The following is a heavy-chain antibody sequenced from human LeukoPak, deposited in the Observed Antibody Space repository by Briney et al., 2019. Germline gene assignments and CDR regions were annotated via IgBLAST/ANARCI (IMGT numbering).Heavy chain of an antibody. V-gene: IGHV4-34*01. D-gene: IGHD6-13*01. J-gene: IGHJ5*02. Sequence: ETLSLTRAVYGGSFSGYYWSWIRQPPGKGLEWIGEINHSGSTNYNPALKRRVNISVDTSKNQFSLKLSSVTAADTAVYYCARGGAAAGNNWFDPWGQGTLVTVSS. CDR3: ARGGAAAGNNWFDP. CDR2: INHSGST. CDR1: GGSFSGYY.